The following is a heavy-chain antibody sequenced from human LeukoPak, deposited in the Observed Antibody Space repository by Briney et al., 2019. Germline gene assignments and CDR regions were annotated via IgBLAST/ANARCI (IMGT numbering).Heavy chain of an antibody. D-gene: IGHD1-14*01. Sequence: GESLKISCKGSEYSFATYWIAWVRQMPGKGLEWMGIIYPGGSDTRYSPSFQGQVTISADKSISTAYLQWSSLKASDTAIYYCARHNREYASDSPLDYWGQGTLVTVSS. CDR3: ARHNREYASDSPLDY. CDR1: EYSFATYW. CDR2: IYPGGSDT. V-gene: IGHV5-51*01. J-gene: IGHJ4*02.